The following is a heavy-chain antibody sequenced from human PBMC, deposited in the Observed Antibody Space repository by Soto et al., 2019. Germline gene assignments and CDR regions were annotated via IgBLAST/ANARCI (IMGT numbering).Heavy chain of an antibody. CDR3: ASRRNPYGAYDY. J-gene: IGHJ4*02. CDR1: GFTVSSNF. D-gene: IGHD4-17*01. Sequence: GGSLRLSCAASGFTVSSNFMSWVRQAPGKGLEWVSIIYSDGSAYYADSVKGRFTISRDNSKNTLYLQMNSLRADDTAVYYCASRRNPYGAYDYWGQGTLVTVSS. CDR2: IYSDGSA. V-gene: IGHV3-66*01.